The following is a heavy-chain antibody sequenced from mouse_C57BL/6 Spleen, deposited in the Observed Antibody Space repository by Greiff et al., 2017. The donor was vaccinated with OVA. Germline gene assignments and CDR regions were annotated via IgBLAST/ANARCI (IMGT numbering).Heavy chain of an antibody. D-gene: IGHD2-2*01. CDR3: ARSVGYYDAMDY. J-gene: IGHJ4*01. CDR2: INPSNGGT. V-gene: IGHV1-53*01. Sequence: QVQLQQPGTELVKPGASVKLSCKASGYTFTSYWMHWVKQRPGQGLEWIGNINPSNGGTNYNEKFKSKATLTVDKSSSTAYMQLSSLTSEDSAVDYCARSVGYYDAMDYWGQGTSVTVSS. CDR1: GYTFTSYW.